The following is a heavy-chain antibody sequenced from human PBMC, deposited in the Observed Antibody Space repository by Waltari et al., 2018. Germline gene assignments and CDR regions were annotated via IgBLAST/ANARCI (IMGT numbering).Heavy chain of an antibody. CDR3: ARDVGYSGFDY. D-gene: IGHD5-12*01. J-gene: IGHJ4*02. V-gene: IGHV3-7*01. Sequence: EVQLVESGGGLVQPGGSLRLSCAASGFHFSSYWVRWVRQAPGKGLEWVANIKQDGSEKYYVDSVKGRFTISRDNAKNSLYLQMNSLRAEDTAVYYCARDVGYSGFDYWGQGTLVTVSS. CDR2: IKQDGSEK. CDR1: GFHFSSYW.